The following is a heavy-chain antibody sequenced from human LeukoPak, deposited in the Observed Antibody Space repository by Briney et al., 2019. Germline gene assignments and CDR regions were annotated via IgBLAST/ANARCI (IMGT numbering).Heavy chain of an antibody. CDR2: IYHSGST. CDR1: GYSISSGYY. CDR3: AREGGGFDY. D-gene: IGHD3-16*01. V-gene: IGHV4-38-2*02. Sequence: SETLSLTCTVSGYSISSGYYWGWIRQPPGKGLEWIGSIYHSGSTYYNPSLKSRVTISVDTSKNQFSLKLSSVTAADTAVYYCAREGGGFDYWGQGTLVTVSS. J-gene: IGHJ4*02.